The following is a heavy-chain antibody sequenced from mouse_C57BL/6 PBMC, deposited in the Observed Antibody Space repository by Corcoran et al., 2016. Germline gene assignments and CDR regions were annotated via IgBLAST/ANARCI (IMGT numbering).Heavy chain of an antibody. J-gene: IGHJ4*01. CDR2: INPNNGGT. CDR1: GYTFTDYY. CDR3: ARSRGGYDDYYAMDY. V-gene: IGHV1-26*01. D-gene: IGHD2-2*01. Sequence: EVQLQQSGPELVKPGASVKISCKASGYTFTDYYMNWVKQSHGKSLEWIGDINPNNGGTSYNQKFKGKATLTVDKSSSTAYMELRSLTSEDSAVYYCARSRGGYDDYYAMDYWGQGTSVTVSS.